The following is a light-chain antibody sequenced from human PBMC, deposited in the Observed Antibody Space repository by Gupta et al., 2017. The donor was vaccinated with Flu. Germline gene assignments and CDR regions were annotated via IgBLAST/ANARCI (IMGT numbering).Light chain of an antibody. CDR2: AAS. J-gene: IGKJ4*02. Sequence: DVQMTQSPSSLSASIGDRVTITCRASQNINKFLNWYQHKPGKAPKLLIVAASILKGGVPSRFSGSGSGTEFTLTITRLQAEDFATYYCQQPNSPPRTFGGGTKVEIK. CDR3: QQPNSPPRT. CDR1: QNINKF. V-gene: IGKV1-39*01.